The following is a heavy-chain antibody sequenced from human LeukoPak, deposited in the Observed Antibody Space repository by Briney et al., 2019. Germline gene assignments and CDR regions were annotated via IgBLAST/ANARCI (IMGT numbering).Heavy chain of an antibody. CDR2: ISWDGGST. V-gene: IGHV3-43*01. J-gene: IGHJ6*03. CDR1: GFTFDDYT. Sequence: GGSLRLSCAASGFTFDDYTMHWVRQAPGKGLEWVSLISWDGGSTYYADSVKGRFTISRDNSKNSLYLQMNSLRTEDTAMYYCAKDYCSSTSCYDYYYYMDVWGKGTTVTVSS. D-gene: IGHD2-2*01. CDR3: AKDYCSSTSCYDYYYYMDV.